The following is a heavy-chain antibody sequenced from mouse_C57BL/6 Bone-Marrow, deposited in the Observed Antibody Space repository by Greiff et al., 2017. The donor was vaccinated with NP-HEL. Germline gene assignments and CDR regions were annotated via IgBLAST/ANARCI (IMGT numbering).Heavy chain of an antibody. Sequence: LVESGAELARPGASVKMSCKASGYTFTSYTMHWVKQRPGQGLEWIGYINPSSGYTKYNQKFKDKATLTADKSSSTAYMQLSSLTSEDSAVYYCARSCNYWYFDVWGTGTTVTVSS. CDR3: ARSCNYWYFDV. V-gene: IGHV1-4*01. CDR2: INPSSGYT. CDR1: GYTFTSYT. J-gene: IGHJ1*03.